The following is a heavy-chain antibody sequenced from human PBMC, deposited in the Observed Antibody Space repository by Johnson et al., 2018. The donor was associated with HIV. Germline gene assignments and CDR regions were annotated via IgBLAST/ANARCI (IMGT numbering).Heavy chain of an antibody. Sequence: VQLVESGGGLEQPGGSLRLSCAASGFTVSSNYMSWVRQAPGKVLEWVSGINWSGATPGSADSVKGRFTISRNNSKNTLYLQMNSLRVEDTAVYYCAKELAADGVDAFDIWGQGTMVTVS. CDR2: INWSGATP. D-gene: IGHD6-13*01. CDR3: AKELAADGVDAFDI. J-gene: IGHJ3*02. CDR1: GFTVSSNY. V-gene: IGHV3-23*04.